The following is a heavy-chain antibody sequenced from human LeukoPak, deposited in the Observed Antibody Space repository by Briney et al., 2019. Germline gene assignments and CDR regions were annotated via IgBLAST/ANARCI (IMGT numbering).Heavy chain of an antibody. V-gene: IGHV4-34*01. CDR3: ARGRELELELLPDY. Sequence: CETLSLTCAVYGGSFSGYYWSWIRQPPGKGLEWIGEINHSGSTNYNPSLKSRVTISVDTSKNQFSLKLSSVTAADTAVYYCARGRELELELLPDYWGQGTLVTVSS. CDR2: INHSGST. J-gene: IGHJ4*02. D-gene: IGHD1-7*01. CDR1: GGSFSGYY.